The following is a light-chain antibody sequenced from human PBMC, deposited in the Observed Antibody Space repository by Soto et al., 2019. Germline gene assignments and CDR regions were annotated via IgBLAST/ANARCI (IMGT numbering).Light chain of an antibody. J-gene: IGLJ1*01. CDR2: DVS. CDR3: SSYTSSSTRV. V-gene: IGLV2-14*01. CDR1: SSDVGGYNY. Sequence: QSALPQPASVSGSPGQSITISCTGTSSDVGGYNYVSWYQQHPGKAPKLIIYDVSNRPSGVSNRFSGSKSGNTASLTISGLQAEDEADYYCSSYTSSSTRVFGTGTKVSVL.